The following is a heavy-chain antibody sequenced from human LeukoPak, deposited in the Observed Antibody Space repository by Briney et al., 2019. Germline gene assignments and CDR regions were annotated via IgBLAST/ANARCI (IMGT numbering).Heavy chain of an antibody. J-gene: IGHJ4*02. CDR2: IYYSGST. V-gene: IGHV4-59*01. CDR3: ARARGSWYYFDY. CDR1: GCSISSYY. D-gene: IGHD6-13*01. Sequence: PSETLSLTCTVSGCSISSYYWSWIRQPPGKGLEWIGYIYYSGSTNYNPSLKSRVTISVDTSKNQFSLKLTSVTAADTAIYYCARARGSWYYFDYWGQGTLVTVSS.